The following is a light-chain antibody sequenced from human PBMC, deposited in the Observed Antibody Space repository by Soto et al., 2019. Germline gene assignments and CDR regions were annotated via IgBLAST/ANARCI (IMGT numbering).Light chain of an antibody. J-gene: IGLJ1*01. Sequence: QSLLTQPASVSGSPGQSITISCTGTSSDVGGYSYVSWYQQHPGKAPKLMIYEVSNRPSGVSNRFSGSKSGNTASLTISGLQAEDEADYYCSSYTSSSTLDFGTGTKVTVL. CDR3: SSYTSSSTLD. CDR1: SSDVGGYSY. V-gene: IGLV2-14*01. CDR2: EVS.